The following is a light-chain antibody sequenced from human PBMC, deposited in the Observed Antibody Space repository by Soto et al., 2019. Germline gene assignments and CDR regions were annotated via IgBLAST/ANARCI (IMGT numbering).Light chain of an antibody. V-gene: IGLV1-40*01. J-gene: IGLJ2*01. CDR2: GNS. CDR1: SSNIGAGYD. Sequence: QSVLTQSPSVSGAPGQRVTISCTGSSSNIGAGYDVHWYQQLPGTAPKLLIYGNSNRPSGVPDRFSGSKSGTSASLAITGLQAEDEADYYCQSYDSSLSVVFGGGPKLTVL. CDR3: QSYDSSLSVV.